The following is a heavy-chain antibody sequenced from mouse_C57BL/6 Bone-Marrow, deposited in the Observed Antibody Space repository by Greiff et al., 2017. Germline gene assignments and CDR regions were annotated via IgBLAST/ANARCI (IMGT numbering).Heavy chain of an antibody. Sequence: QVQLKQPGAELVKPGASVKMSCKASGYTFTGYWITWVKQRPGQGLEWIGDIYPGSGSTNYNEKFKSKATLTVDTSSSTAYMQLSSLTSEDSAVYYCASSVAPYFDYWGQGTTLTVSS. CDR3: ASSVAPYFDY. V-gene: IGHV1-55*01. CDR2: IYPGSGST. CDR1: GYTFTGYW. D-gene: IGHD1-1*01. J-gene: IGHJ2*01.